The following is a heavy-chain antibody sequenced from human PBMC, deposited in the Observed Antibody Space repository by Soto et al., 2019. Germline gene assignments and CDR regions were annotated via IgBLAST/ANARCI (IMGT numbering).Heavy chain of an antibody. J-gene: IGHJ4*02. V-gene: IGHV5-10-1*01. CDR1: GYTFTNYY. D-gene: IGHD1-7*01. CDR3: AIPLARTTPFDY. Sequence: PGESLKVSCQASGYTFTNYYIAWGRQVPWKGLEWMGRIDPSDSYIKYSPSFEGHVTMSVDKSISTAFLQWSRLEASDTAMYFCAIPLARTTPFDYWGQGSLVTVSS. CDR2: IDPSDSYI.